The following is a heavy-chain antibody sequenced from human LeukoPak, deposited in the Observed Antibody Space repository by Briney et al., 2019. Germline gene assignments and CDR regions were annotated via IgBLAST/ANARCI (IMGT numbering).Heavy chain of an antibody. CDR2: ISYSGST. CDR3: ARVNYYDSSGYYYYYYYYMDV. CDR1: GGSISSGGYH. D-gene: IGHD3-22*01. V-gene: IGHV4-61*08. J-gene: IGHJ6*03. Sequence: SETLSLTCTVSGGSISSGGYHWSWIRQHPGKGLEWIGYISYSGSTNYNPSLKSRVTISVDTSKNQFSLKLSSVTAADTAVYYCARVNYYDSSGYYYYYYYYMDVWGKGTTVTVSS.